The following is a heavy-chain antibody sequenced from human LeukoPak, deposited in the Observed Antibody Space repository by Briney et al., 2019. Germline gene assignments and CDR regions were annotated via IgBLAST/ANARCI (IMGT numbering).Heavy chain of an antibody. CDR1: GFTFDDYA. V-gene: IGHV3-9*03. J-gene: IGHJ3*02. CDR3: AKGRGNPDLRYFDWLLGRGAFDI. Sequence: PGRSLRLSCAASGFTFDDYAMHWVRQAPGKGLEWVSGISWNSGSIGYADSVKGRFTISRDNAKNSLYLQMNSLRAEDMALYYCAKGRGNPDLRYFDWLLGRGAFDIWGQGTMVTVSS. CDR2: ISWNSGSI. D-gene: IGHD3-9*01.